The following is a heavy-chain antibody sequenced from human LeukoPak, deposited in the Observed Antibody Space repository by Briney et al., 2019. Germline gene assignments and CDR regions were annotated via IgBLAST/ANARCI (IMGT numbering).Heavy chain of an antibody. Sequence: SETLSLTCAVYGGSFSDYWWTWIRQSPGKGLEWIGYIYYSGSTNYNPSLKSRVTISVDTSKNQFSLKLSSVTAADTAVYYCARERGGFGYWGQGTLVTVSS. CDR3: ARERGGFGY. D-gene: IGHD3-16*01. CDR2: IYYSGST. V-gene: IGHV4-59*01. J-gene: IGHJ4*02. CDR1: GGSFSDYW.